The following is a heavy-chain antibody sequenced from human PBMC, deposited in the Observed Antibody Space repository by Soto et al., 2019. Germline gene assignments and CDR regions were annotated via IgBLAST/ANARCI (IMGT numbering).Heavy chain of an antibody. J-gene: IGHJ4*02. CDR2: IYYSGST. Sequence: SETLSLTCTVSGGSISSGDYYWSWIRQPPGKGLEWIGYIYYSGSTYYNPSLKSRVTISVDTSKNQFSLKLSSVTAADTAVYYCARDYAYYYDSSGYRYFDCWGQGTLVTVSS. D-gene: IGHD3-22*01. CDR1: GGSISSGDYY. CDR3: ARDYAYYYDSSGYRYFDC. V-gene: IGHV4-30-4*01.